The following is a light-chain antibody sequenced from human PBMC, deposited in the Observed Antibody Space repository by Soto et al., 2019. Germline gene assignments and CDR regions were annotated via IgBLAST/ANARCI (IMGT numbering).Light chain of an antibody. Sequence: EIVLTQSPGTLSLSPGERATLSCRASQSVSSSYLAWYQQKPGQAPRLLIYGASSRATGIPDRFSGSGSGTDFTLTIIRLGPEAFAVDSCQQYGSSLITFGQGTLLEIK. CDR2: GAS. CDR3: QQYGSSLIT. J-gene: IGKJ5*01. CDR1: QSVSSSY. V-gene: IGKV3-20*01.